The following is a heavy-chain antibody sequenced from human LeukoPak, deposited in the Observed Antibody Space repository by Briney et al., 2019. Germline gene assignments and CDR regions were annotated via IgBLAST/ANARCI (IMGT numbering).Heavy chain of an antibody. J-gene: IGHJ4*02. CDR3: ASLDYYDSSGYYASFDY. Sequence: PGRSLRLSCAASGFTFSSYGMHWVRQAPGKGLEWVAVISYDGSNKYYADSVKGRFTISRDNSKNTLYLQMNSLRAEDTAVYYCASLDYYDSSGYYASFDYWGQGTLVTVSS. CDR2: ISYDGSNK. CDR1: GFTFSSYG. V-gene: IGHV3-30*03. D-gene: IGHD3-22*01.